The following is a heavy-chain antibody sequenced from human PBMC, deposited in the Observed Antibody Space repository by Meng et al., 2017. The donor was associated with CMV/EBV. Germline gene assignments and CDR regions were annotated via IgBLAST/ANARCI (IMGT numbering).Heavy chain of an antibody. CDR2: IRYDGSNK. Sequence: GESLKISCAAPGFTFSSYGMHWVRQAPGKGLEWVAFIRYDGSNKYYADSVKGRFTISRDNSKNTLYLQMNSLRAEDTAVYYCAKHAGSYYSYYYYYGMDVWGQGTTVTVSS. D-gene: IGHD1-26*01. CDR3: AKHAGSYYSYYYYYGMDV. CDR1: GFTFSSYG. V-gene: IGHV3-30*02. J-gene: IGHJ6*02.